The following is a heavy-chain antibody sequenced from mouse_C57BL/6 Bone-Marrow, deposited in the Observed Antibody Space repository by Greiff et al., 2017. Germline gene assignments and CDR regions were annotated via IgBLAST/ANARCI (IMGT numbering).Heavy chain of an antibody. V-gene: IGHV6-3*01. CDR2: IRLKSDNYAT. J-gene: IGHJ3*01. CDR1: GFTFSNYW. D-gene: IGHD2-3*01. Sequence: EVQRVESGGGLVQPGGSMKLSCVASGFTFSNYWMNWVRQSPEKGLEWVAQIRLKSDNYATHYAESVKGRFTISRDDSKSSVYLQMNNLRAEDTGIYYCTPTDGYYPAWFAYWGQGTLVTVSA. CDR3: TPTDGYYPAWFAY.